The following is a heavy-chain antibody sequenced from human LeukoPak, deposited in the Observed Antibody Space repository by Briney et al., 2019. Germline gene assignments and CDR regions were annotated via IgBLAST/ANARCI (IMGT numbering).Heavy chain of an antibody. CDR1: GGTFSSYA. D-gene: IGHD6-13*01. CDR2: IIPIFGTA. J-gene: IGHJ4*02. V-gene: IGHV1-69*06. CDR3: ARGSSIAAAGFSLGY. Sequence: SVKVSCKASGGTFSSYAISWVRQAPGQGLEWMGRIIPIFGTANYAQKFQGRVTITADKSTSTAYMELSSLRSEDTAVYYCARGSSIAAAGFSLGYWGQGTLVTVSS.